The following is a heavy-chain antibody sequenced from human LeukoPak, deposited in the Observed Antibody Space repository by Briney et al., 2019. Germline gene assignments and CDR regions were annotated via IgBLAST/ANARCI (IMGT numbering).Heavy chain of an antibody. V-gene: IGHV3-23*01. CDR3: VYSSNWYWFDP. J-gene: IGHJ5*02. D-gene: IGHD6-13*01. Sequence: GSLRLFCAASGFTFSSYAMSWVRQAPGKGLEWVSAISGSGGSTYYADSVKGRFTISRDNSKNTLYLQMNSLRAEDTAVYYCVYSSNWYWFDPWGQGTLVTVSS. CDR1: GFTFSSYA. CDR2: ISGSGGST.